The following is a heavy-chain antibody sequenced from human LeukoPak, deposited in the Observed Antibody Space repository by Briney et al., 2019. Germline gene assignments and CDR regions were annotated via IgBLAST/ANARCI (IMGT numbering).Heavy chain of an antibody. D-gene: IGHD1-26*01. CDR3: ARGGSGSFPFDY. Sequence: SETLSLTCTVAGGSISSFYGSWIRQPAGKGLEWLGRIYSSGSTNYNPSLKSRITMSVDTSNNQFSLKLSSVTAADTAVYYCARGGSGSFPFDYWGQGTLVTVSS. CDR2: IYSSGST. V-gene: IGHV4-4*07. J-gene: IGHJ4*02. CDR1: GGSISSFY.